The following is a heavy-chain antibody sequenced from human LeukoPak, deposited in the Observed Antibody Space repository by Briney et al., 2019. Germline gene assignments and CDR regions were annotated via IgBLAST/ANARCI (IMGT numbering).Heavy chain of an antibody. J-gene: IGHJ3*02. CDR1: GGSISSYY. D-gene: IGHD3-10*01. CDR3: ARRSQPVIASGAFDI. V-gene: IGHV4-59*08. CDR2: IYYSGNT. Sequence: SETLSLTCTVSGGSISSYYWSWIRQPPGQGLEWIGYIYYSGNTNYNPSLKSRVTISVDTSKNQFSLKLSSVTAADTAVYYCARRSQPVIASGAFDIWGQGTMVTVSS.